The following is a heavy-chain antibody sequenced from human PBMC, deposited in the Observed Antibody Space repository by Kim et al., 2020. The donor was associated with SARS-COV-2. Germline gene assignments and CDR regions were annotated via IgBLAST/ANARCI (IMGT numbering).Heavy chain of an antibody. J-gene: IGHJ5*02. CDR3: ARDGSVLTYYDILTGQIRGRNWFDP. CDR1: GYTFTSYA. Sequence: ASVKVSCKASGYTFTSYAMHWVRQAPGQRLEWMGWINAGNGNTKYSQKFQGRVTITRDTSASTAYMELSSLRSEDTAVYYCARDGSVLTYYDILTGQIRGRNWFDPWGQGTLVTVSS. D-gene: IGHD3-9*01. CDR2: INAGNGNT. V-gene: IGHV1-3*01.